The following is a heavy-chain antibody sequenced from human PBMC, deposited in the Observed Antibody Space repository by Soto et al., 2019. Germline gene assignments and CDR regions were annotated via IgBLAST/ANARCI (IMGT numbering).Heavy chain of an antibody. D-gene: IGHD2-21*02. J-gene: IGHJ3*02. CDR1: GGTFSSYA. V-gene: IGHV1-69*05. Sequence: QVQLVQSGAEVKKPGSSVKVSCKASGGTFSSYAISWVRQAPGQGLEWMGGIIPIFGTANYAQKFQGRVTITXXEXTTXAYMELSSLRSEDTAVYYCARQDDCGGDCYSAFDIWGQGTMVTVSS. CDR2: IIPIFGTA. CDR3: ARQDDCGGDCYSAFDI.